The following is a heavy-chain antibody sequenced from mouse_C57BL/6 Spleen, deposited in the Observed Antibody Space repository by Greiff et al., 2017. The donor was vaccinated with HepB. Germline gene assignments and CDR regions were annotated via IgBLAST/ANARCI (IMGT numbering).Heavy chain of an antibody. V-gene: IGHV14-4*01. CDR2: IDPENGDT. J-gene: IGHJ3*01. CDR1: GFNIKDDY. D-gene: IGHD1-1*01. CDR3: TTLNYYGSPWFAY. Sequence: VQLQQSGAELVRPGASVKLSCTASGFNIKDDYMHWVKQRPEQGLEWIGWIDPENGDTEYASKFQGEATITADTSSNTAYLQLSSLTSEDTAVYYCTTLNYYGSPWFAYWGQGTLVTVSA.